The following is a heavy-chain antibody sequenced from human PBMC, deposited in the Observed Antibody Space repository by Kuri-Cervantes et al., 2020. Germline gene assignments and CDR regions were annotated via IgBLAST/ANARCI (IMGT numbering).Heavy chain of an antibody. V-gene: IGHV3-48*03. J-gene: IGHJ4*02. CDR2: ISSSGSTI. Sequence: GGSLRLSCAAPGFTFSSYEMNWVRQAPGKGLEWVSYISSSGSTIYYADSVKGRFTISRDNAKNSLYLQMNSLRAEDTAIYYCAKRMSYSSSWYYFDYWGQGTLVTVSS. D-gene: IGHD6-13*01. CDR3: AKRMSYSSSWYYFDY. CDR1: GFTFSSYE.